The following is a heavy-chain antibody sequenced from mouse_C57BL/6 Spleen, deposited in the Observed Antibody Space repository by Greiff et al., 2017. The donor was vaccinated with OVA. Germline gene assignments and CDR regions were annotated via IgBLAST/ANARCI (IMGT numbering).Heavy chain of an antibody. CDR1: GYTFTSYW. D-gene: IGHD1-1*01. Sequence: QVQLQQPGAELVRPGSSVKLSCKASGYTFTSYWMHWVKQRPIQGLEWIGNIDPSDSETHYNQKFKDKATLTVDKSSSTAYMQLSSLTSEDSAGYYCARWGTRYFDVWGTGTTVTVSS. CDR3: ARWGTRYFDV. CDR2: IDPSDSET. J-gene: IGHJ1*03. V-gene: IGHV1-52*01.